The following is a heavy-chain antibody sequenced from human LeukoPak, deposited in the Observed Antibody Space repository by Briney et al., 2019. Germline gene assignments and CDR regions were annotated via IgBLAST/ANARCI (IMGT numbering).Heavy chain of an antibody. CDR2: ISSSSSTI. J-gene: IGHJ4*02. CDR1: GFTFSSYS. V-gene: IGHV3-48*02. Sequence: PGGSLRLSCAASGFTFSSYSMNWVRQAPGKGLEWVSYISSSSSTIYYADFVKGRFTISRDNAKNSLYLQMNSLRDEDTAVYYCARIYCSSTSCYGGYSGYYFDYWGQGALVTVSS. CDR3: ARIYCSSTSCYGGYSGYYFDY. D-gene: IGHD2-2*01.